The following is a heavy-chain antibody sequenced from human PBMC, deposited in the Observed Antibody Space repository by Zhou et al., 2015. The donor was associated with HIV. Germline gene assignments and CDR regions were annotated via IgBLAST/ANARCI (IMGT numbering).Heavy chain of an antibody. V-gene: IGHV1-69*01. CDR3: AREEASGSIRGAFDI. Sequence: QVLLVQSGAEVKKPGSSVKVSCKASGGTLSSYALSWVRQAPGQGLEWMGGITPIFAIANYAQNFQGRVTITADEATNTAYMELSSLRSEDTAVYYCAREEASGSIRGAFDIWGQGTMVTVSS. CDR2: ITPIFAIA. D-gene: IGHD6-19*01. J-gene: IGHJ3*02. CDR1: GGTLSSYA.